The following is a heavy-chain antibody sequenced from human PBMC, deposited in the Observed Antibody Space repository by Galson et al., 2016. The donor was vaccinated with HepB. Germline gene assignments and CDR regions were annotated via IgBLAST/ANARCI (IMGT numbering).Heavy chain of an antibody. CDR1: GFVFSNFG. Sequence: SPRLSCAASGFVFSNFGLSWVRQAPGKGLEWVASISTRRTTYYSDSVQGRFTISRDNADNSLSLQMNSLSGDDTALYYCAKDGSYSGNLHGYFDYWGQGTLVTVSS. J-gene: IGHJ4*02. V-gene: IGHV3-23*01. CDR3: AKDGSYSGNLHGYFDY. CDR2: ISTRRTT. D-gene: IGHD1-26*01.